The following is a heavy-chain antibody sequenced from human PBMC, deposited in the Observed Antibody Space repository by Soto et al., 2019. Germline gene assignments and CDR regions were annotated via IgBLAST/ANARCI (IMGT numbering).Heavy chain of an antibody. CDR3: AGGSPSAWVLPFY. Sequence: QVQLQQWGAGLLKPSETLSLTCAVYGGAFSDYWSWIRQPPGKGLEWIGEIDRYGGTSYDPSLKSRVTISIETSKNQFSLKLTSVTAADTAIYYCAGGSPSAWVLPFYWGQGDLVTVSS. D-gene: IGHD1-26*01. CDR1: GGAFSDY. CDR2: IDRYGGT. J-gene: IGHJ4*02. V-gene: IGHV4-34*01.